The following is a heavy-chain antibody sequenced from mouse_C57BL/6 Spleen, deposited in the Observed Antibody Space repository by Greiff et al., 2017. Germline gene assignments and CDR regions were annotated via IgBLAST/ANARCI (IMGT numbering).Heavy chain of an antibody. V-gene: IGHV1-59*01. Sequence: VQLQQPGAELVRPGTSVKLSCKASGYTFTSYWMHWVKQRPGQGLEWIGVIDPSDSYTNYNQKFKGKATLTVDTSSSTAYMQLSSLTSEDSAVYYCASWDEGDYWGQGTTLTVSS. J-gene: IGHJ2*01. CDR3: ASWDEGDY. D-gene: IGHD4-1*01. CDR2: IDPSDSYT. CDR1: GYTFTSYW.